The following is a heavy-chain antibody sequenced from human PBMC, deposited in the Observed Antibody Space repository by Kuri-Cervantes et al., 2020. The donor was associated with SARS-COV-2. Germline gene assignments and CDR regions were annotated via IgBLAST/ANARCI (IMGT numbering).Heavy chain of an antibody. CDR1: GGSISSYY. V-gene: IGHV4-34*01. D-gene: IGHD3-16*01. J-gene: IGHJ5*02. Sequence: SETLSLTCTVSGGSISSYYWSWIRQPPGKGLEWIGEINHSGSTNYNPSLKSRVTISVDTSKNQFSLKLSSVTAADTAVYYCARSLRGGVMSWFDPWGQGTLVTVSS. CDR3: ARSLRGGVMSWFDP. CDR2: INHSGST.